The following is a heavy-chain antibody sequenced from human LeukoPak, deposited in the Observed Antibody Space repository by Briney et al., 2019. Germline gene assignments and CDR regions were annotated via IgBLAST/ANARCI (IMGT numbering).Heavy chain of an antibody. CDR1: GGSFSGYY. D-gene: IGHD3-3*01. CDR2: INHSGST. J-gene: IGHJ4*02. CDR3: ARGPTYYDFWSGYYP. V-gene: IGHV4-34*01. Sequence: SETLSLTCAVYGGSFSGYYWSWIRQPPGKGLEWIGEINHSGSTNYNPSLKSRATISVDTSKNQFSLKLSSVTAADTAVYYCARGPTYYDFWSGYYPWGQGTLVTVSS.